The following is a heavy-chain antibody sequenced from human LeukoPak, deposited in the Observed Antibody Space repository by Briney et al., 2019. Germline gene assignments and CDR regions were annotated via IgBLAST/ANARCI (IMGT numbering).Heavy chain of an antibody. CDR3: VRDSSKWYHDF. V-gene: IGHV3-74*01. CDR1: GFTFSTYW. D-gene: IGHD6-13*01. J-gene: IGHJ4*02. CDR2: INSDGSGT. Sequence: GSLRLSCAASGFTFSTYWIHWVRQAPGKGLVWVSRINSDGSGTSYADSVKGRFTISRDNAKNTLYLQMNSLRVEDTAVYYCVRDSSKWYHDFWGQGSLVTVSS.